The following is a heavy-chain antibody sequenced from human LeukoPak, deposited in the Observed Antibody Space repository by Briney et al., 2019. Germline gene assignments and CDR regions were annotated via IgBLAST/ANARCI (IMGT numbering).Heavy chain of an antibody. Sequence: GGSLRLSCAASGFTFSSYAMSWVRQAPGKWLEWVSVISGTGGRTNYADSVKGRFTISRDNSKNTLNLQLSSLRAEDTALYYCAKAPDSSGWLEIDYWGQGTLVTVSS. CDR3: AKAPDSSGWLEIDY. CDR1: GFTFSSYA. D-gene: IGHD6-19*01. V-gene: IGHV3-23*01. J-gene: IGHJ4*02. CDR2: ISGTGGRT.